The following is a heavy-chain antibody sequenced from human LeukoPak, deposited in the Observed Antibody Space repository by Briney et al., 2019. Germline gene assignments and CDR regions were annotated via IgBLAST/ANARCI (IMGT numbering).Heavy chain of an antibody. J-gene: IGHJ3*02. CDR2: LYTSGST. CDR1: GGSISSGTYY. D-gene: IGHD1-26*01. CDR3: ARGVGFIVGATGAFDI. V-gene: IGHV4-61*02. Sequence: KSSQTLSLTCTVSGGSISSGTYYWSWIRQPAGKGLEWIGRLYTSGSTNYNPSLKSRVTISVDTSKNQFSLKLSSVTAADTAVYYCARGVGFIVGATGAFDIWGQGTMVTVSS.